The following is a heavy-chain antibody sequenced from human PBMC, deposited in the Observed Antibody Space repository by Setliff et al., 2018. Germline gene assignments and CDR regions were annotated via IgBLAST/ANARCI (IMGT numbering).Heavy chain of an antibody. V-gene: IGHV1-18*01. CDR2: INPSGGLT. CDR3: ARGPPDIVVVPAAAKFDF. D-gene: IGHD2-2*01. J-gene: IGHJ4*02. CDR1: GYSFTVFG. Sequence: ASVKVSCKTSGYSFTVFGISWVRQAPGQGLEWMGIINPSGGLTRYAQNFQGRVTMTTDTPTSTAYMELRSLRSDDTAVYYCARGPPDIVVVPAAAKFDFWGQGTLVTVSS.